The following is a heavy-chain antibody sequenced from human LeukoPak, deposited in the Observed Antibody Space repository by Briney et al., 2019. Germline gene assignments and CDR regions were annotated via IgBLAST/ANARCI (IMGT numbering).Heavy chain of an antibody. V-gene: IGHV3-30*02. D-gene: IGHD3-16*01. Sequence: PGGPLRVSCATSGFTFRNFAMHWVRLAPGKGGHWVCFISYDASRKYYADSVKGRFTISRDSSNNTVYLDMNSLGPENTAVYFCARDRSYAYAYSFDIWGRENLLTVAS. J-gene: IGHJ5*02. CDR1: GFTFRNFA. CDR2: ISYDASRK. CDR3: ARDRSYAYAYSFDI.